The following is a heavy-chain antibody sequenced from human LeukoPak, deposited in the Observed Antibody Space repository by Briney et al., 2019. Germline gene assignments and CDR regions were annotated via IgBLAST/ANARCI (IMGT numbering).Heavy chain of an antibody. D-gene: IGHD3-10*01. CDR2: MYHRGTT. CDR1: GGSISSDDFS. V-gene: IGHV4-30-2*01. J-gene: IGHJ6*03. CDR3: ARRGSGQYYYYYMDV. Sequence: SETLSLTCAVSGGSISSDDFSWSWIRQTPGKGLEWIGYMYHRGTTHYNPSLKSRVTISVDRSKNQFSLRLTSATAADTAVYYCARRGSGQYYYYYMDVWGKGTTVTVSS.